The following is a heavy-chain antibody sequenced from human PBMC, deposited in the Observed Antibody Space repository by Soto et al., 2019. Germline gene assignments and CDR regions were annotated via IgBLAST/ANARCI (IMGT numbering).Heavy chain of an antibody. CDR2: INPNSGGT. CDR1: GYTFTGYY. CDR3: ARDFSIAVEVGAIYYYGMDV. J-gene: IGHJ6*02. Sequence: ASVKVSCKASGYTFTGYYMHWVRQAPGQGLEWMGWINPNSGGTNYAQKFQGWVTMTRDTSISTAYMELSRLRSDDTAVYYCARDFSIAVEVGAIYYYGMDVWGQGTTVTLSS. V-gene: IGHV1-2*04. D-gene: IGHD6-19*01.